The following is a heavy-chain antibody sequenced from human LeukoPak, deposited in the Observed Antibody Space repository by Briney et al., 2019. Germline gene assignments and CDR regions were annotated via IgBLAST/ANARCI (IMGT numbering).Heavy chain of an antibody. J-gene: IGHJ4*02. CDR1: GFIFSSYV. Sequence: GGSLRLSCEASGFIFSSYVMNWVRQAPGKGLEWVASINSGSSNTYYTESVKGRFTISRDDAKKSLYLQMDSLRVEDTAVYFCTRDFLAAGDYRGQGTRVTVSS. D-gene: IGHD6-13*01. CDR3: TRDFLAAGDY. CDR2: INSGSSNT. V-gene: IGHV3-21*01.